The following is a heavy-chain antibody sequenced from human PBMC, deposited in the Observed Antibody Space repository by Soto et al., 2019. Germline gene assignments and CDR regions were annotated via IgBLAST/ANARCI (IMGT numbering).Heavy chain of an antibody. V-gene: IGHV3-15*07. CDR2: IKSKTDGGTT. Sequence: EVQLVESGGGLVKPGGSLRLSCAASGFTFSNAWMNWVRQAPGKGLEWVGRIKSKTDGGTTDYAAPVKGRFTISRDDSKNSLELEMNSLKPEDTAGDYCTTKALAWGWEHAGVDYWGQGTLVTVSS. D-gene: IGHD1-26*01. CDR1: GFTFSNAW. J-gene: IGHJ4*02. CDR3: TTKALAWGWEHAGVDY.